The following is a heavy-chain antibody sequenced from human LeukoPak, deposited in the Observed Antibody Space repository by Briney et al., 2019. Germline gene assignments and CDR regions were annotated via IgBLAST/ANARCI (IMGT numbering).Heavy chain of an antibody. V-gene: IGHV1-18*01. J-gene: IGHJ4*02. Sequence: ASVKVSCKASGYTFAAYGISWVRQAPGQGLEWMGCISTYTGNTNYAQKFQGRVTMTTDTSTTTAYMELRSLRSDDTAMYYCARDLTQYYDYVWGTYRPGGYWGQGTLVTVSS. CDR3: ARDLTQYYDYVWGTYRPGGY. D-gene: IGHD3-16*02. CDR2: ISTYTGNT. CDR1: GYTFAAYG.